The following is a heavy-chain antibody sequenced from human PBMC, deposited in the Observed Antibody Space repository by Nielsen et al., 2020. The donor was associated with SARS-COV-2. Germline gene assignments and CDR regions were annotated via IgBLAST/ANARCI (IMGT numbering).Heavy chain of an antibody. V-gene: IGHV1-46*03. CDR2: INPSGGST. J-gene: IGHJ4*02. Sequence: VSVKVSCKASGYTFTSYYMHWVRQAPGQGLEWMGIINPSGGSTSYAQKFQGRVTMTRDTSTSTVYMELSSLRSEDTAVYYCASSSWYRGFFDYWGQGTLVTVSS. CDR3: ASSSWYRGFFDY. CDR1: GYTFTSYY. D-gene: IGHD6-13*01.